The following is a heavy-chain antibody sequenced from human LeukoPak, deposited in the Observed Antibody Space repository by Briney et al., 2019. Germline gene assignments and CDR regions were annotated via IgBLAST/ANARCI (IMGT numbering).Heavy chain of an antibody. Sequence: PSETLSLTCGVSGASISRPYWWSWVRQPPGKGLEWIAEISHSGTTHYNPSLKSRVTISVDTSKNQFSLKLSSVTAADTAVYYCARRAKYYYGSGRFDYWGQGTLVTVSS. J-gene: IGHJ4*02. D-gene: IGHD3-10*01. CDR3: ARRAKYYYGSGRFDY. V-gene: IGHV4-4*02. CDR2: ISHSGTT. CDR1: GASISRPYW.